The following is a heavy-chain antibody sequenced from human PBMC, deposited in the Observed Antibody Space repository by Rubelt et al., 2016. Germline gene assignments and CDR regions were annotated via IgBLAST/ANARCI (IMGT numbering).Heavy chain of an antibody. Sequence: DSVKGRFTISRDNSKNTLYLQMNSLRAEDTAVYYCAKGALYDYVWGSYRPKRADYFDYWGQGTLVTVSS. D-gene: IGHD3-16*02. V-gene: IGHV3-30*02. CDR3: AKGALYDYVWGSYRPKRADYFDY. J-gene: IGHJ4*02.